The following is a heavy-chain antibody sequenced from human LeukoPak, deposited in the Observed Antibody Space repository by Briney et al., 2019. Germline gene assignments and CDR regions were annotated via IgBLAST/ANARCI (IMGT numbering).Heavy chain of an antibody. CDR1: GFTFSDYY. D-gene: IGHD1-20*01. J-gene: IGHJ4*02. CDR3: AKDMRYNWNGDFGY. V-gene: IGHV3-11*01. CDR2: ISSSGSTI. Sequence: GGSLRLSCAASGFTFSDYYMSWIRQAPGKGLEWVSYISSSGSTIYYADSVKGRFTISRDNAKNSLYLQMNSLRAEDTAVYYCAKDMRYNWNGDFGYWGQGTLVTVSS.